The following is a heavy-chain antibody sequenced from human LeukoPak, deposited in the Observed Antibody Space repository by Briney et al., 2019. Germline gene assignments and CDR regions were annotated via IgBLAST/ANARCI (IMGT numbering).Heavy chain of an antibody. CDR1: GYTFSSYD. V-gene: IGHV1-8*01. Sequence: ASVKVSCKASGYTFSSYDINWVRQATGQGLEWMGWMNPNSGNTGYAQKFQGRVTMTRNTSIRTAYMELSSLRSEDTAVYYCARVGSGSGYDLDYWGQGTLVTVSS. CDR2: MNPNSGNT. D-gene: IGHD5-12*01. CDR3: ARVGSGSGYDLDY. J-gene: IGHJ4*02.